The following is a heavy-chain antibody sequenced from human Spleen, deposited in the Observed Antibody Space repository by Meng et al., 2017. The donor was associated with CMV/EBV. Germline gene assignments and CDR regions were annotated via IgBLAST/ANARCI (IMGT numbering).Heavy chain of an antibody. Sequence: GESLKISCAASGFTFSSYGTHWVRQAPGKGLEWVSFIHYDGTKTYHADSVKGRFSTSRYNFKSTLYLQMNNLRVEDTAVYYCAKRKTMFGVVIKDGMDVWGQGTTVTVSS. CDR3: AKRKTMFGVVIKDGMDV. D-gene: IGHD3-3*02. CDR2: IHYDGTKT. V-gene: IGHV3-30*02. CDR1: GFTFSSYG. J-gene: IGHJ6*02.